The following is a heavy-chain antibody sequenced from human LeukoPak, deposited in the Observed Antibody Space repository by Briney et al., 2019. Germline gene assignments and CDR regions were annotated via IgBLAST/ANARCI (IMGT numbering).Heavy chain of an antibody. CDR1: GYSFNTYW. V-gene: IGHV5-51*01. CDR3: AREGRSSSPMDY. J-gene: IGHJ4*02. D-gene: IGHD6-6*01. Sequence: GESLKISCKGSGYSFNTYWIGWVRQMPGKGLEWVGIIYPGDSDSRYSPSFQGQVTISADKSLSTAYLQWGSLKASDTAMYYCAREGRSSSPMDYWGQGTLVTVSS. CDR2: IYPGDSDS.